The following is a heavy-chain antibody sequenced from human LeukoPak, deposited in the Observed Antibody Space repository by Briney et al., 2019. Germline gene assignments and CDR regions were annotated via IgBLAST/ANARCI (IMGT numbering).Heavy chain of an antibody. J-gene: IGHJ3*02. CDR3: ARGFHDAFDI. CDR2: ISWNSGSI. V-gene: IGHV3-9*01. CDR1: GFTFDDYA. Sequence: GGSLRLSCAASGFTFDDYAMHWVRQAPGKGLEWVSGISWNSGSIGYADSVKGRFTISRDNAKNMLYLEMNSLRADDTAVFYCARGFHDAFDIWGQGTMVTVSS.